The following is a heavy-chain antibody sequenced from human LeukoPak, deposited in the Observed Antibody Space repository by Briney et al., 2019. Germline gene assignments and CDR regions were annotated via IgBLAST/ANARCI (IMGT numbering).Heavy chain of an antibody. D-gene: IGHD3-22*01. V-gene: IGHV4-59*08. CDR1: GGSISGYY. CDR2: ISCSGNS. Sequence: SETLSLTCTVSGGSISGYYWSWIRQPPGKGLQWIGYISCSGNSEYNLTLKSRVSISLDTSRYRFSLELRSVTAADTATYYCARTSALYRYDNSGSYYYYYMDVWGKGTTVAVSS. J-gene: IGHJ6*03. CDR3: ARTSALYRYDNSGSYYYYYMDV.